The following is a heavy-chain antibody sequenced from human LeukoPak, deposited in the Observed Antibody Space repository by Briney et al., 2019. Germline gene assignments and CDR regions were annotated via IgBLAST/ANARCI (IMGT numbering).Heavy chain of an antibody. CDR3: AKDTLPAAIRSGAFDI. D-gene: IGHD2-2*01. V-gene: IGHV3-30*04. CDR2: TSYDGSNK. CDR1: GFTYSSYA. J-gene: IGHJ3*02. Sequence: GGSLRLSCAASGFTYSSYAMHWVRQAPSKGLEWVAVTSYDGSNKYYADSVKGRFTISRDNSKNTLYLQMNSLRAEDTAVYYCAKDTLPAAIRSGAFDIWGQGTMVTVSS.